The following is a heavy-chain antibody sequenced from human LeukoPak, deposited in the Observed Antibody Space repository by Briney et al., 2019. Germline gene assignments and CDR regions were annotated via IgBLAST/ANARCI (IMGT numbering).Heavy chain of an antibody. D-gene: IGHD3-10*01. Sequence: PSETLSLTCTVSGGSISSGSYYWSWIRQPAGKGLEWIGRIFTSGSTKYNPSLKSRVTISVDTSKNQFSLKLSSVTAADTAVYYCARVTESYGSGRRHNYYYYYMDVWGKGTTVTISS. J-gene: IGHJ6*03. CDR2: IFTSGST. V-gene: IGHV4-61*02. CDR1: GGSISSGSYY. CDR3: ARVTESYGSGRRHNYYYYYMDV.